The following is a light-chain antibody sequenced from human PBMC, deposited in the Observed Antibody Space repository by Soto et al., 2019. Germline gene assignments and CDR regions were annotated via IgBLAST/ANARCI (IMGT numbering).Light chain of an antibody. V-gene: IGLV1-44*01. CDR3: AAWDDSLNGVV. J-gene: IGLJ2*01. CDR2: NNN. CDR1: SSNIGSDS. Sequence: QSVLTQPPSASGAPGQRVTISCSGSSSNIGSDSVSWYQQLPGTAPKLLIYNNNQRPSGVPDRFSGSKSGTSASLAISGLQSEDVADYYCAAWDDSLNGVVFGGGTKLTVL.